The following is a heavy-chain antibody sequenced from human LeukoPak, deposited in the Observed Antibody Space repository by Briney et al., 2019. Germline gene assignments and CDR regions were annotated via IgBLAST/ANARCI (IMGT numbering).Heavy chain of an antibody. V-gene: IGHV2-5*01. Sequence: SGPTLVNPTQTLTLTCTFSGFSLSTSGVGVGWIRQPPGKALEWLAHIYWKDDKRYSPSLKSRLTITKETPKNQVVLTMTNMDPVDTATYYCALLGYCSSTICYTFKNWFDPWGQETLVTVSS. CDR2: IYWKDDK. CDR1: GFSLSTSGVG. CDR3: ALLGYCSSTICYTFKNWFDP. D-gene: IGHD2-2*02. J-gene: IGHJ5*02.